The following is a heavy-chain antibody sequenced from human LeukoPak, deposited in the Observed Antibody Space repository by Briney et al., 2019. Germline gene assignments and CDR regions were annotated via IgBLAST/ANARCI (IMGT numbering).Heavy chain of an antibody. Sequence: SETLSLTCTVSGGSISSYYWSWIRQPPGKGLEWIAYIYYSGNTNYNPSLKSRVTISVDTYKNQFSLKLSSVTAADTAVYYCARDLLNNWFDPWGQGTLVTVSS. CDR3: ARDLLNNWFDP. V-gene: IGHV4-59*01. CDR1: GGSISSYY. J-gene: IGHJ5*02. CDR2: IYYSGNT. D-gene: IGHD2-15*01.